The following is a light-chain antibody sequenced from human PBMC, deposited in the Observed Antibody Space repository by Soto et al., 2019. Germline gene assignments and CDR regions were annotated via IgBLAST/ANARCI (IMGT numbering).Light chain of an antibody. J-gene: IGKJ1*01. V-gene: IGKV1-39*01. CDR3: QKYNSART. CDR2: SGS. CDR1: QSIDTD. Sequence: DIQMTQSPSPLSASVGDRLTITCRASQSIDTDVNWYQQQSGRAPRLLIYSGSTLQTGVPPRFTGAGSGTEFTLTIDNLQPEDFATYYCQKYNSARTFGQGTKVEIK.